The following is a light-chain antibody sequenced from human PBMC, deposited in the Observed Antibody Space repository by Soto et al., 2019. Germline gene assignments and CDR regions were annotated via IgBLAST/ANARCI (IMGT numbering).Light chain of an antibody. CDR3: QQYNSYSGT. V-gene: IGKV3-11*01. CDR1: QYVGTR. Sequence: EIVLTQSPATLSLSPGETATLSRRASQYVGTRLAWYQHKPGQAPRLLIYYTSNRATGIPARFSGSGSGTEFTLTISSLQPDDFATYYCQQYNSYSGTFGQGTKVDIK. CDR2: YTS. J-gene: IGKJ1*01.